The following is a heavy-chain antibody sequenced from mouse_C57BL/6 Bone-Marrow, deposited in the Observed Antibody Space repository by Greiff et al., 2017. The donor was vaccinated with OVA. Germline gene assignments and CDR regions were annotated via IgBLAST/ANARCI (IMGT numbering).Heavy chain of an antibody. Sequence: QVQLQQSGAELARPGASVKLSCKASGYTFTRYGISWVKQRTGQGLEWIGEIYPRSGNTYYNEKFKGKATLTADKSSSTAYMELRSLTSEDSAVYFCARGIYYGNYGGYFDYWGQGTTLTVSS. CDR1: GYTFTRYG. CDR3: ARGIYYGNYGGYFDY. D-gene: IGHD2-1*01. V-gene: IGHV1-81*01. J-gene: IGHJ2*01. CDR2: IYPRSGNT.